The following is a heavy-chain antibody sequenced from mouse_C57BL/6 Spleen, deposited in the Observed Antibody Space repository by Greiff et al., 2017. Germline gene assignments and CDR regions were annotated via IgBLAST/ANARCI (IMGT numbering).Heavy chain of an antibody. CDR1: GYTFTSYW. J-gene: IGHJ4*01. CDR2: IDPSDSYT. V-gene: IGHV1-50*01. CDR3: ARRKDLYAMDY. Sequence: VQLQQPGAELVKPGASVKLSCKASGYTFTSYWMQWVKQRPGQGLEWIGEIDPSDSYTNYNQKFKGKATLTVDTSSSTAYMQLSSLTSEDSAVYYCARRKDLYAMDYWGQGTPVTVSS.